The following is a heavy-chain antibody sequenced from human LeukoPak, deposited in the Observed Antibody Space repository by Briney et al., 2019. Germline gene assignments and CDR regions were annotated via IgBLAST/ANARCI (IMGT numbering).Heavy chain of an antibody. V-gene: IGHV3-66*01. D-gene: IGHD2-15*01. CDR1: GFTVSSNY. Sequence: GGSLRLSCAASGFTVSSNYMNWVRQAPGKGLEWVSVIYSGGNTYYADSVKGRFTISRDNSKNTLYLQMNSLTAEDTAVYYFARTPMFFFYGMDVWGQGTTVTVSS. J-gene: IGHJ6*02. CDR3: ARTPMFFFYGMDV. CDR2: IYSGGNT.